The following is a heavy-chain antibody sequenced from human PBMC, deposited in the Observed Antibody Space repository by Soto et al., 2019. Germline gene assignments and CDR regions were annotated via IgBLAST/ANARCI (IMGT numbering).Heavy chain of an antibody. J-gene: IGHJ4*02. D-gene: IGHD6-6*01. CDR3: ARDERISSSTGGWDSFDY. V-gene: IGHV4-59*01. CDR2: IYYSGST. Sequence: AETLSLTCTVSGGSISSYYWSWIRQPPGKXLEGIGYIYYSGSTNYNPSLKRRVTISVDTSKNQFSLKLSSVTAADTDVYYCARDERISSSTGGWDSFDYWGQGTLVTVSS. CDR1: GGSISSYY.